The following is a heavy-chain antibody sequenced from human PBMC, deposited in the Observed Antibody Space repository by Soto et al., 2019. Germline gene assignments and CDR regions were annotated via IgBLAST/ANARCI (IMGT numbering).Heavy chain of an antibody. CDR3: ARMNVDSYQFYYAMDV. CDR1: GFSLTTGKMG. D-gene: IGHD4-17*01. CDR2: IFSDNER. V-gene: IGHV2-26*01. Sequence: SGPTLVNPTETLTLTCTVSGFSLTTGKMGVSWIRQPPGKALEWLAHIFSDNERSYSTSLQGRLTISKDTSGSQVVLSMTNVDPVDTATYYCARMNVDSYQFYYAMDVSGQGTTVTVSS. J-gene: IGHJ6*02.